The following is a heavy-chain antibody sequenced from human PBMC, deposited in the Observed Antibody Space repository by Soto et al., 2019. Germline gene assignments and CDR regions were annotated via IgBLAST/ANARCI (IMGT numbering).Heavy chain of an antibody. CDR1: GFTFSSYW. V-gene: IGHV3-7*05. CDR2: IKQDGSEK. J-gene: IGHJ6*02. CDR3: ARELTSSTYYDFWSGYYSPYGMDV. D-gene: IGHD3-3*01. Sequence: GGSQRLSCAASGFTFSSYWMTWVRQAPGKGLEWVANIKQDGSEKYYVDSVKGRFTISRDNAKNSLYLQMNSLRAEDTAVYYCARELTSSTYYDFWSGYYSPYGMDVWGQGTTVTVSS.